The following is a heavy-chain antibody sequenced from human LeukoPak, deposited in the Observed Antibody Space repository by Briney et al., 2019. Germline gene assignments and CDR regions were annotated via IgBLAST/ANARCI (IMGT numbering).Heavy chain of an antibody. J-gene: IGHJ4*02. CDR1: GFTFGSYA. V-gene: IGHV3-23*01. CDR2: LSSSGSNT. D-gene: IGHD2-21*01. CDR3: AKVISGADCFFDY. Sequence: GESLKISCATSGFTFGSYAMGWVRQAPGKGLEWVSTLSSSGSNTHYADSVKGRFTISRDISTSTLYLQMNSLRAEDTAVYYCAKVISGADCFFDYWGQGTLVTVSS.